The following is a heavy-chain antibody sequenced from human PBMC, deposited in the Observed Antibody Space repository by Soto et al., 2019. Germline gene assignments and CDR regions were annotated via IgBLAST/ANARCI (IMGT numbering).Heavy chain of an antibody. Sequence: GASVKVSCKASGGTFSSYAISWVRQAPGQGLEWMGGIIPIFGTANYAQKFQGRVTITADKSTSTAYMELSSLRSEDTAVYYCARDRVVVPAAIGLYGMDVWGQGTTVTSP. J-gene: IGHJ6*02. V-gene: IGHV1-69*06. CDR2: IIPIFGTA. CDR3: ARDRVVVPAAIGLYGMDV. CDR1: GGTFSSYA. D-gene: IGHD2-2*01.